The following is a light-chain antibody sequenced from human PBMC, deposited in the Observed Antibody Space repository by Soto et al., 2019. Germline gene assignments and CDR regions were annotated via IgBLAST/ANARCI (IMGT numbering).Light chain of an antibody. Sequence: EIVLTQSPGTLSLYPGERATLSCRASQSVSSSYIAWYQQKRGQAPRLLIYGASSRATGIPDRFSGSGSGTDFTLTISRLEPEDYAVYYCHQYGRSPTFGGGTKVEIK. V-gene: IGKV3-20*01. CDR3: HQYGRSPT. CDR2: GAS. J-gene: IGKJ4*01. CDR1: QSVSSSY.